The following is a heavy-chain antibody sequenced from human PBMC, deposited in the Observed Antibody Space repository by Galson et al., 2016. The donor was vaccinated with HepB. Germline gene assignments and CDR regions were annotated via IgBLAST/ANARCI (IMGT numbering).Heavy chain of an antibody. CDR3: ARDPCYGGSCLDY. Sequence: SVKVSCKAPGYTFTGHYIHWVRQAPGQGLQWVGSINPNRGGTDFAQEFHGRVTMTGDTSISTVYMELSRLRSDDTAVYYCARDPCYGGSCLDYWGQGTHVSVSA. J-gene: IGHJ4*02. CDR2: INPNRGGT. CDR1: GYTFTGHY. V-gene: IGHV1-2*02. D-gene: IGHD4-23*01.